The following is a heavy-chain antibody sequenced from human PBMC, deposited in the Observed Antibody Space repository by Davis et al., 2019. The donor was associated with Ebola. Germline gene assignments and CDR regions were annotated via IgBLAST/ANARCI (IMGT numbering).Heavy chain of an antibody. CDR3: ARALRVATIRYYYYYGMDV. V-gene: IGHV3-15*07. J-gene: IGHJ6*02. CDR1: GFTFTDAW. Sequence: GESLKISCEGSGFTFTDAWMNWVRRAPGKGLEWVGRIKSKSDGGARDYAAPVKGRFTISRDNAKNSLYLQMNSLRAEDTAVYYCARALRVATIRYYYYYGMDVWGQGTTVTVSS. CDR2: IKSKSDGGAR. D-gene: IGHD5-12*01.